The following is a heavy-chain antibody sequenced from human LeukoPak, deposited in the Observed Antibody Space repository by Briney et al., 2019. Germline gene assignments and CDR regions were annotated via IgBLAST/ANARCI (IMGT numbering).Heavy chain of an antibody. CDR1: GGSFSGYY. J-gene: IGHJ6*02. V-gene: IGHV4-34*01. D-gene: IGHD3-3*01. CDR2: INHSGST. Sequence: SETRSLTCAVYGGSFSGYYWSWIRQPPGKGLEWIGEINHSGSTNYNPSLKSRVTISVDTSKNQFSLKLSSVTAADTAVYYCARGITIFGVVTDPHYGMDVWGQGTTVTVSS. CDR3: ARGITIFGVVTDPHYGMDV.